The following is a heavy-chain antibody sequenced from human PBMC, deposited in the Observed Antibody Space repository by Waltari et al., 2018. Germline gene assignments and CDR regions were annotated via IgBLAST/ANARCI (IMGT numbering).Heavy chain of an antibody. V-gene: IGHV3-23*04. CDR2: ISGPGDST. J-gene: IGHJ4*02. CDR3: ARLPGDYVGY. Sequence: EVQLVESGGGLVQPGGSLRLSCAASGFIFSSYARSWVRQAPGKGLEWVSTISGPGDSTYYADSVNGRFTISRDNSQNTVYLQVNSLTAEDTAIYYCARLPGDYVGYWGQGTLVTVAS. D-gene: IGHD2-15*01. CDR1: GFIFSSYA.